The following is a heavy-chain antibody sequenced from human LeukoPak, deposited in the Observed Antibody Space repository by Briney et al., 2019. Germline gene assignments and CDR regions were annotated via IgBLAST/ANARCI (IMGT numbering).Heavy chain of an antibody. CDR3: ASSEYYDFWSGPPHAIHMDV. V-gene: IGHV1-18*01. D-gene: IGHD3-3*01. CDR1: GNTFTSYD. CDR2: ISAYNGNT. J-gene: IGHJ6*03. Sequence: GASVKVSCKASGNTFTSYDINWVRQATGQGLEWMGWISAYNGNTNYAQKLQGRVTMTTDTSTSTAYMELRSLRSDDTAVYYCASSEYYDFWSGPPHAIHMDVWGKGTTVTVSS.